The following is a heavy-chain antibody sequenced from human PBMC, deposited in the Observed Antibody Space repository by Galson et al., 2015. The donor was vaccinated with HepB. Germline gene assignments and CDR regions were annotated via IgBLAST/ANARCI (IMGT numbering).Heavy chain of an antibody. CDR3: ARYNGNVAAFDS. V-gene: IGHV3-33*01. CDR2: IWYDGSNK. J-gene: IGHJ4*02. CDR1: GFTFSSYG. Sequence: SLRLSCAASGFTFSSYGMHWVRQAPGKGLEWVAVIWYDGSNKYYADSVKGRFTISRDNAKNSLYLQLNSLRADDTAVYYCARYNGNVAAFDSWGQGTLVTVSS. D-gene: IGHD1-26*01.